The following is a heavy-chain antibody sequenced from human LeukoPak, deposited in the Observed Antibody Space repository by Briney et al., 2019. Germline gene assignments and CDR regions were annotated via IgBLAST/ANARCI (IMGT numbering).Heavy chain of an antibody. CDR1: GGSIIDSSCY. Sequence: SETLSLTCTVSGGSIIDSSCYWGWIRQPPGKGLEWIGSIYYSGSTYYNPSLKSRVTISVDTSKNQFSLKLSSVTAADTAVHYCARDGSYYYGSGSPRGWFDPWGQGTLVTVSS. D-gene: IGHD3-10*01. V-gene: IGHV4-39*07. J-gene: IGHJ5*02. CDR2: IYYSGST. CDR3: ARDGSYYYGSGSPRGWFDP.